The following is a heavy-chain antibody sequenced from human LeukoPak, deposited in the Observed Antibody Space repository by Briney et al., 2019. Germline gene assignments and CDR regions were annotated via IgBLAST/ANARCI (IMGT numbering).Heavy chain of an antibody. J-gene: IGHJ4*02. CDR1: VFTFSSYW. D-gene: IGHD1-7*01. Sequence: GGSLRLSCAASVFTFSSYWMSWVRQARGKGLEWVANIKQDGSEKYYVDAVKGRFTISRDNAKNPLYLQMNSLRAEDTAVYYCGRDNNCNYGGGFDYWGQGTLVTVSS. CDR2: IKQDGSEK. CDR3: GRDNNCNYGGGFDY. V-gene: IGHV3-7*01.